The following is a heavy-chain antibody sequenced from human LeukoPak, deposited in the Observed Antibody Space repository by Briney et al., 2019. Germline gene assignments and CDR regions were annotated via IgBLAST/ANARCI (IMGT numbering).Heavy chain of an antibody. CDR1: GFTFSNSW. Sequence: GGSLRLSCAASGFTFSNSWMYWVRQTPDKGLVWVSRIKYDGSSTVYADSVKGRFTISRDNAKNTLDLQMNSLRAEDTAVYYCARGGPYSSSSLDYWGQGTLVIVSS. CDR3: ARGGPYSSSSLDY. V-gene: IGHV3-74*01. J-gene: IGHJ4*02. CDR2: IKYDGSST. D-gene: IGHD6-6*01.